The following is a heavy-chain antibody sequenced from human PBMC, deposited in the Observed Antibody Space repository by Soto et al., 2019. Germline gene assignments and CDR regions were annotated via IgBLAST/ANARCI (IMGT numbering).Heavy chain of an antibody. D-gene: IGHD3-22*01. CDR2: ISYDGSNK. J-gene: IGHJ3*02. V-gene: IGHV3-30-3*01. CDR3: AREKRKYYYDSSGSRDAFDI. CDR1: GFTFSSYA. Sequence: QVQLVESGGGVVQPGRSLRLSCAASGFTFSSYAMHWVRQAPGKGLEWVAVISYDGSNKYYADSVKGRFTISRDNSKNTLYLQMNSLRAEDTDVYYLAREKRKYYYDSSGSRDAFDIWGQGTMVTVSS.